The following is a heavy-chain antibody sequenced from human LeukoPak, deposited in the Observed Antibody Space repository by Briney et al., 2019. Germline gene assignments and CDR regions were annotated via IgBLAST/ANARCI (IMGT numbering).Heavy chain of an antibody. V-gene: IGHV4-59*08. CDR2: IYYSGST. D-gene: IGHD3-22*01. CDR3: ARRPYYYDSSGYYSDAFDI. J-gene: IGHJ3*02. Sequence: SETLSLTCTVSGGSISSYYWSWIRQPPGKGQEWIGYIYYSGSTNYNPSLKSRVTISVDTSKNQFSLKLSSVTAADTAVYNCARRPYYYDSSGYYSDAFDIWGQGTMVTVSS. CDR1: GGSISSYY.